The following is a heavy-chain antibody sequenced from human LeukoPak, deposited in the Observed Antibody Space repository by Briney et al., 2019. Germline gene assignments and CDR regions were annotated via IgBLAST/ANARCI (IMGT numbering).Heavy chain of an antibody. J-gene: IGHJ4*02. Sequence: ASVKVSCTASGYTFSSYGISWVRQAPGQGLEWMGWISAYNGNTNYAQKFQGRVTMTTDTSTSTAYMELRSLRSDDTAVYYCARDGDIVVVPAATPSGYWGQGTLVTVSS. CDR3: ARDGDIVVVPAATPSGY. CDR2: ISAYNGNT. V-gene: IGHV1-18*01. D-gene: IGHD2-2*01. CDR1: GYTFSSYG.